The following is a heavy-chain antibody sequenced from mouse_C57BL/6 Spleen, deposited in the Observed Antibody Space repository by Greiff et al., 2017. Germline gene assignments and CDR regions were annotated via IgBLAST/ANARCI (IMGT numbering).Heavy chain of an antibody. CDR1: GYTFTSYW. V-gene: IGHV1-53*01. Sequence: VKLQQPGTELVKPGASVKLSCKASGYTFTSYWMHWVKQRPGQGLEWIGNINPSNGGTNYNEKFKSKATLTVDKSSSTAYMQLSSLTSEDSAVYYCARGKYGSQYLYYYAMDYWGQGTSVTVSS. CDR3: ARGKYGSQYLYYYAMDY. D-gene: IGHD1-1*01. CDR2: INPSNGGT. J-gene: IGHJ4*01.